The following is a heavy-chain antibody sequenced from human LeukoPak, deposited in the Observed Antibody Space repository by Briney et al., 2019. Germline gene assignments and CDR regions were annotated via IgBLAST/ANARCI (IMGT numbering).Heavy chain of an antibody. D-gene: IGHD3-16*01. Sequence: GGSLRLSCAASGFIFSTYGMYWVRQAPGKGLEWVAFIRHDGSIENYADSVKGRSTISRDNSKNTLYLQMNSLRAEDTAVYYCAKDSLADIDYWGQGTLVTVSS. CDR3: AKDSLADIDY. V-gene: IGHV3-30*02. CDR2: IRHDGSIE. CDR1: GFIFSTYG. J-gene: IGHJ4*02.